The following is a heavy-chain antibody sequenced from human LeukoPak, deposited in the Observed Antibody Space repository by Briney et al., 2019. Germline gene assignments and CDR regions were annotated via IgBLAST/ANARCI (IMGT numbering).Heavy chain of an antibody. D-gene: IGHD3-22*01. CDR2: INPKTGDT. V-gene: IGHV1-8*01. Sequence: ASVKVSCKASGYTFTIFDINWVRQAPGQGLEWVGWINPKTGDTVYAQNFQGRVTMTRDTSIGTAYMELNSLRSEDTAVYYCAGLQYYYDSSGSPPYYYYYGMDVWGQGTTVTVSS. J-gene: IGHJ6*02. CDR1: GYTFTIFD. CDR3: AGLQYYYDSSGSPPYYYYYGMDV.